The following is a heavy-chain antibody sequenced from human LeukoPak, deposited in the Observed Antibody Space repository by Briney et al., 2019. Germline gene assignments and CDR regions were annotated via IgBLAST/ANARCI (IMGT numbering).Heavy chain of an antibody. Sequence: SQTLSLTCAISGDSVSSNSAAWNWIRQSPSRGLEWLGRTYYRSKWFNDYAVSVKSRITINPDTSKNQFSLQLNSVTPEDTAVYYCAREVEMATITSYFDYWGQGTLVTVSS. CDR1: GDSVSSNSAA. J-gene: IGHJ4*02. D-gene: IGHD5-24*01. V-gene: IGHV6-1*01. CDR2: TYYRSKWFN. CDR3: AREVEMATITSYFDY.